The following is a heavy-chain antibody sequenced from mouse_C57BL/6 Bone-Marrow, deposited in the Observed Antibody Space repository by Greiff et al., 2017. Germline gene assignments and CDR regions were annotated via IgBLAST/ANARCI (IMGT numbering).Heavy chain of an antibody. J-gene: IGHJ3*01. CDR2: ISSGGSYP. Sequence: EVQGVESGGDLVKPGGSLKLSCAASGFTFSSYGMSWVRQTPDKRLEWVATISSGGSYPYYPDSVKGRFTISRDNAKNTLYLQMSSLKSEDTAMYYCARFYYDYSLFAYWGQGTLVTVSA. CDR1: GFTFSSYG. D-gene: IGHD2-4*01. V-gene: IGHV5-6*01. CDR3: ARFYYDYSLFAY.